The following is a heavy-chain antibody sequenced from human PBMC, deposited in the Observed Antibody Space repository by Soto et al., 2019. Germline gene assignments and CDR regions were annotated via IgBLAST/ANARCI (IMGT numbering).Heavy chain of an antibody. Sequence: QLQLQESGPGLVKPSETLSLTCTVSGGSISSSSYYWGWIRQPPGKGLEWIGSIYYSGSNYYNPSLKSRVTISVDTSKNQFSLKLSSVTAADTAVYYCARHGHTVTTRAFDIWGQGTMVTVSS. CDR2: IYYSGSN. D-gene: IGHD4-17*01. CDR3: ARHGHTVTTRAFDI. CDR1: GGSISSSSYY. J-gene: IGHJ3*02. V-gene: IGHV4-39*01.